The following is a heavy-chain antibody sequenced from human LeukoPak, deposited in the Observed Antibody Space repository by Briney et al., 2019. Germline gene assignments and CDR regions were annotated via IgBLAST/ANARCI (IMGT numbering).Heavy chain of an antibody. V-gene: IGHV3-7*01. J-gene: IGHJ4*02. CDR2: IKQDGSEK. D-gene: IGHD1-26*01. CDR1: GFTFSSYW. Sequence: GGSLRLSCAASGFTFSSYWMSWVRQAPGKGLEWVANIKQDGSEKYYVDSVKGRFTISRDNAKNSPYLQMNSLRAEDTAVYYCARVRSGSDNDYWGQGTLVTVSS. CDR3: ARVRSGSDNDY.